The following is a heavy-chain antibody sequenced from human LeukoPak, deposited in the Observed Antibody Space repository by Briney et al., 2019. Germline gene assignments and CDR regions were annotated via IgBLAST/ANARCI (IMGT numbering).Heavy chain of an antibody. J-gene: IGHJ4*02. D-gene: IGHD1-26*01. CDR1: GGSISSSSYY. CDR2: IYYSGST. CDR3: ARDQRLWEKNPFDY. Sequence: SETLSLTCTVSGGSISSSSYYWGWIRQPPGKRLEWIGSIYYSGSTYYNPSLKSRVTISVDTSKNQFSLKLSSVTAADTAVYYCARDQRLWEKNPFDYWGQGTLVTVSS. V-gene: IGHV4-39*07.